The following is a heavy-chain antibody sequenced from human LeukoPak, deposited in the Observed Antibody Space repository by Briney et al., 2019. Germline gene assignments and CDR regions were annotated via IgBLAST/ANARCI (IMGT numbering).Heavy chain of an antibody. CDR1: GGSFSGYY. CDR2: INHSGST. D-gene: IGHD3-10*01. J-gene: IGHJ4*02. Sequence: PSETLSLTCAVYGGSFSGYYWSWIRQPPGKGLEWIGEINHSGSTNYNPSLKSRVTISVDTFKNQFSLKLSSVTAADTAVYYCARVRWFGEHPFDYWGQGTLVTVSS. CDR3: ARVRWFGEHPFDY. V-gene: IGHV4-34*01.